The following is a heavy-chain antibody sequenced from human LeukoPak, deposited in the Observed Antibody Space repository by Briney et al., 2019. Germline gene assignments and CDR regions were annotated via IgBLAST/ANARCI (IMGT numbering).Heavy chain of an antibody. J-gene: IGHJ6*03. D-gene: IGHD6-19*01. V-gene: IGHV1-18*01. CDR3: ARANFLAVAGSVYDYYYYMDV. CDR1: GYTFLSYG. Sequence: GATVKVSCKASGYTFLSYGISWVRHVPGQGLEWLGWISTYNGDTKYAQKLQGRVTMTTDTPTSTAYMELRSLRFDDTATYYCARANFLAVAGSVYDYYYYMDVWGTGTTVTISS. CDR2: ISTYNGDT.